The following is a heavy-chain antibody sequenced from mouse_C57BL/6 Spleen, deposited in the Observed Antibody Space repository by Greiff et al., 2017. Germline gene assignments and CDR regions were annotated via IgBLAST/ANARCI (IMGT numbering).Heavy chain of an antibody. J-gene: IGHJ1*03. Sequence: QVQLQQPGAELVMPGASVKLSCTASGYTFTSYWMHWVKQRPGQGLEWIGEIDPSDSYTNYNQTFKDKSTLTVDKSSSTAYMQLSSLTSEDSAVYYCARDYYGSEGYFDDWGTGTTVTVSS. V-gene: IGHV1-69*01. CDR1: GYTFTSYW. D-gene: IGHD1-1*01. CDR3: ARDYYGSEGYFDD. CDR2: IDPSDSYT.